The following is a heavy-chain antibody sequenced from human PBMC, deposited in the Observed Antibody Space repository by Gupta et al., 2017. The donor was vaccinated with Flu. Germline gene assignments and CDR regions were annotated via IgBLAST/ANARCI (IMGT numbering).Heavy chain of an antibody. CDR3: VRGYHHAFDY. D-gene: IGHD1-14*01. Sequence: QVQLQQSGPGLVKPSQTLSLTCVISGDSVSGNNLAWNWIRQSPTRGLEWLGRTYYKSKWYNDYTISVKSRITISPDTTKNQFSLHLSSVTPEDTAIYYGVRGYHHAFDYWDQGALVTVSS. J-gene: IGHJ4*02. V-gene: IGHV6-1*01. CDR2: TYYKSKWYN. CDR1: GDSVSGNNLA.